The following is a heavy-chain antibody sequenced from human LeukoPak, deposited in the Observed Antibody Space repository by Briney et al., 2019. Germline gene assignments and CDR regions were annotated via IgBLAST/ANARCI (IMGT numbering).Heavy chain of an antibody. D-gene: IGHD5-18*01. CDR3: ARDLAYSRLDY. CDR2: ISSTSSTI. Sequence: GGSLRLSCAASGFTFNIYSIHWVRQAPGKGLEWVSYISSTSSTIYYADSVKGRFTISRDNAKNSLYLQMNSLRVEDTAFYYCARDLAYSRLDYWGQGMLVTVSS. CDR1: GFTFNIYS. J-gene: IGHJ4*02. V-gene: IGHV3-48*01.